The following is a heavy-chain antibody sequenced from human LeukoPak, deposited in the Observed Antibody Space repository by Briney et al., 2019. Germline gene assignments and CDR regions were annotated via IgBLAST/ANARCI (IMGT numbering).Heavy chain of an antibody. V-gene: IGHV3-64D*06. D-gene: IGHD6-13*01. J-gene: IGHJ4*02. Sequence: TGGSLRLSCSGSGFTFSTYAIHWVRQAPGKGPEYVSLINTSGDKTYYADSVKGRFTISRDNSKNTVSLQMSSLRAEDTAMYYCVKDLYKGDTSTWYYFDYWGQGNLVTVSS. CDR3: VKDLYKGDTSTWYYFDY. CDR2: INTSGDKT. CDR1: GFTFSTYA.